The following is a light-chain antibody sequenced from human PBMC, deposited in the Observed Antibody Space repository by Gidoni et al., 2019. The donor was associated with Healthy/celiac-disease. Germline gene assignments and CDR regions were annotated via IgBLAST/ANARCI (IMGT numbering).Light chain of an antibody. Sequence: HLVLTQSPSASASLGASVKITCTLSSGHRSYAIACHQQQPEKGPRYLMTLNSDGSHSKGDGIPVRFSGSSSGAERYLTRSSLQSEDEADYYCQTWSTGIQVFGGGTKLTVL. CDR3: QTWSTGIQV. V-gene: IGLV4-69*01. CDR1: SGHRSYA. CDR2: LNSDGSH. J-gene: IGLJ3*02.